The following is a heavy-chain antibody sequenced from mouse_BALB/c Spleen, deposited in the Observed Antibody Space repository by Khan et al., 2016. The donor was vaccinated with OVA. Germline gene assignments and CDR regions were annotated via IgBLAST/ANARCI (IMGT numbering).Heavy chain of an antibody. J-gene: IGHJ3*01. CDR1: GDSITRGY. D-gene: IGHD2-14*01. V-gene: IGHV3-8*02. CDR2: MLYSGHP. Sequence: EVELVESGPSLVKPSQTLSLTCSVTGDSITRGYWNWLRQFPGNKLEYMGYMLYSGHPYYNPTLKSRSAITRQSSTNQYYLHLNSVTTTDTATYYCARSTYRYAFVYWGQGTLVSVSA. CDR3: ARSTYRYAFVY.